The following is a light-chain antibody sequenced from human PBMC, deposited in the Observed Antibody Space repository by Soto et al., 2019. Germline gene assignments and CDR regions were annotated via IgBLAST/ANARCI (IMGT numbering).Light chain of an antibody. CDR2: DAS. J-gene: IGKJ3*01. CDR1: QSVSSF. Sequence: EIVLTQSPGTLSLSPGERATPSCRASQSVSSFLAWYQQKPGQAPRLLIYDASNRATGIPARFSGSGSGTDFTLTISSLEPEDFAVYYCQHRSNWLGTFGPGTKVDIK. CDR3: QHRSNWLGT. V-gene: IGKV3-11*01.